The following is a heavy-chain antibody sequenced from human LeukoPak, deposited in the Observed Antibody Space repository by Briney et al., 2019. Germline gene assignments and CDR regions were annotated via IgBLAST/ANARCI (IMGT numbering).Heavy chain of an antibody. D-gene: IGHD6-19*01. CDR2: IYYSGST. V-gene: IGHV4-59*01. J-gene: IGHJ4*02. Sequence: PSETLSLTCTVSGGSISSYYWSWIRQPPGKGLEWIGYIYYSGSTNYNPSLKSRVTISVDTSKNQFSLKLSSVTAADTAVYYCAMHSGYSSGWYFSYWGQGTPGHRLL. CDR1: GGSISSYY. CDR3: AMHSGYSSGWYFSY.